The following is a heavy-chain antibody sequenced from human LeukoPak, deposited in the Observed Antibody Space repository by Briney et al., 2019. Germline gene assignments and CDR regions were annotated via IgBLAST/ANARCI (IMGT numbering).Heavy chain of an antibody. CDR3: ARDYPTTKGP. J-gene: IGHJ4*02. CDR1: GFTFSSYE. V-gene: IGHV3-48*03. Sequence: GGSLRLSCVGSGFTFSSYEMNWVRQAPGKGLDWVSYISSGSTTIYYADSAQGRFTISRDNAKNSLHLQMNSLRAEDTAVYYCARDYPTTKGPWGQGTLVTVSS. D-gene: IGHD5-12*01. CDR2: ISSGSTTI.